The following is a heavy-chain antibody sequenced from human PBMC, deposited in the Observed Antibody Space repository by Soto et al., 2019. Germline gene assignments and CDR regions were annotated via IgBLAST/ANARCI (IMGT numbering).Heavy chain of an antibody. CDR1: GDSVSNTDYY. CDR3: VRYRWLDSSWPNYYFYGMDV. Sequence: PSETLSLTCTVSGDSVSNTDYYWNWVRQPPGKGLEWIASIYYSGSIYYNPSLASRVAISADTCKNQFSLNLTSLTAADTAVYYCVRYRWLDSSWPNYYFYGMDVWGQGTTVTVSS. CDR2: IYYSGSI. V-gene: IGHV4-30-4*01. J-gene: IGHJ6*02. D-gene: IGHD6-13*01.